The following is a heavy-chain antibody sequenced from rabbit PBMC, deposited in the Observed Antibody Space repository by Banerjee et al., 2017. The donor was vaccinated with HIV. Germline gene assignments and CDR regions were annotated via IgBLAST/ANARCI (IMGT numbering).Heavy chain of an antibody. CDR2: ISDVSGDT. CDR1: GFSFSGGYW. J-gene: IGHJ4*01. D-gene: IGHD6-1*01. CDR3: ARGDGIDGYGNL. V-gene: IGHV1S45*01. Sequence: QEQLEESGGDMVKPGASLTLTCTASGFSFSGGYWICWVRQAPGKGLEWIACISDVSGDTYYATWAKGRFTISKTSSTTVTLQMTSLTVADMATYFCARGDGIDGYGNLWGPGTLVTVS.